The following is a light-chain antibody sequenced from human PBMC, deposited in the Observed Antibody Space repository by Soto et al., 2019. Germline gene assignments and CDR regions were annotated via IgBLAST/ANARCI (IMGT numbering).Light chain of an antibody. CDR3: QQYKT. Sequence: ETVMTQSPTTPSPIPGEGAPLSCRASQSVRSDLAWYQHKPGLAPRLLIYDTSTRATGIPDRFSGSGSGTDFTLTISRLEPEDFAVYYCQQYKTFGQGTKVDIK. V-gene: IGKV3D-15*01. CDR1: QSVRSD. CDR2: DTS. J-gene: IGKJ1*01.